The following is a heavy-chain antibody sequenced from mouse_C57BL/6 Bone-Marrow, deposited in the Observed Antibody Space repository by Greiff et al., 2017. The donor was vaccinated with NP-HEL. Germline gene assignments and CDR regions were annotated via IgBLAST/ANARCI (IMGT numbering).Heavy chain of an antibody. CDR3: ARPLYYYGSRDYYAMEY. Sequence: EVMLVESGGGLVKPGGSLKLSCAASGFTFSSYAMSWVRQTPEKRLEWVATISDGGSYTSYPDNVKGRFTISRDNAKNNLYLQMSRLKSEDTAMYYCARPLYYYGSRDYYAMEYWGQGTSVTVSS. CDR2: ISDGGSYT. CDR1: GFTFSSYA. J-gene: IGHJ4*01. V-gene: IGHV5-4*03. D-gene: IGHD1-1*01.